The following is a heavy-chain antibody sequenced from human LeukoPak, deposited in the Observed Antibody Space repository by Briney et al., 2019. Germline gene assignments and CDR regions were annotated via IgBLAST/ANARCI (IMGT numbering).Heavy chain of an antibody. CDR3: AKDSSSNWYDY. J-gene: IGHJ5*01. Sequence: QTGGSLRLSCAASGFIFNNYAMSWVRQAPGKGLEWVSDITNSGTSTFYADSVKGRFTISRDNSKNTLYLQLNSLRAEDTAVYYCAKDSSSNWYDYWGQGTLVTVSS. CDR1: GFIFNNYA. D-gene: IGHD6-13*01. V-gene: IGHV3-23*01. CDR2: ITNSGTST.